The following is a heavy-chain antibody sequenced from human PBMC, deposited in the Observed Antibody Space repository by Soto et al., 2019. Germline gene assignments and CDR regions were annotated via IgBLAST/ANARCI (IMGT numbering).Heavy chain of an antibody. CDR2: INPKSAGT. D-gene: IGHD4-17*01. CDR1: GYTFNGYF. CDR3: ATGRKDDYVGVYGLDV. Sequence: QVQLVQSGAEVKKPGASVKVSCRASGYTFNGYFIHWVRQAPGQGLEWMGWINPKSAGTNYVQRFQGWVTITGDTSIGTAHMELSRLRPADTAVYYCATGRKDDYVGVYGLDVWGQGTTVTVSS. J-gene: IGHJ6*02. V-gene: IGHV1-2*04.